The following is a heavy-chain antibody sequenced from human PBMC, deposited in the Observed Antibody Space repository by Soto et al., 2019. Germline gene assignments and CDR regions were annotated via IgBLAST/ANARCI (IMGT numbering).Heavy chain of an antibody. CDR2: INHSGST. CDR3: ARGGYSYDFFDY. CDR1: GGSFSGYY. J-gene: IGHJ4*02. D-gene: IGHD5-18*01. Sequence: PPETLSLPYAVYGGSFSGYYWSGFRQPPGKGMEWIGEINHSGSTNYNPSLKSRVTISVDTSKNQFSLKLSSVTAADTAVYYCARGGYSYDFFDYCGQGTSVTVSS. V-gene: IGHV4-34*01.